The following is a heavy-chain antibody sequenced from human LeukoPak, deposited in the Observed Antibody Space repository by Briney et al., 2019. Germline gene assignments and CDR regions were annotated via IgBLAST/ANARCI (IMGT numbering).Heavy chain of an antibody. Sequence: GESLKISCKGSGYSFTSYWIGWVRQMPGKGLEWMGIIYPGDSDTRYSPSFQGQVTISADKSISTAYLQWSSLKASDTAMYYCARRTRYSSGWYSSYDYWGQGTLVPVSS. CDR1: GYSFTSYW. V-gene: IGHV5-51*01. CDR2: IYPGDSDT. J-gene: IGHJ4*02. D-gene: IGHD6-19*01. CDR3: ARRTRYSSGWYSSYDY.